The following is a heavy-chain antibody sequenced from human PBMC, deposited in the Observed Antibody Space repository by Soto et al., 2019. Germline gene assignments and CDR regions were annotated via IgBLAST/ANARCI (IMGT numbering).Heavy chain of an antibody. CDR1: GGSISTGGYY. CDR2: IDGSGYT. D-gene: IGHD3-3*01. J-gene: IGHJ4*02. Sequence: SESLSLTCTVSGGSISTGGYYWSWIRQYPGKGLEWLGYIDGSGYTFYNPSLQSRLTLSMDTSKNQFSLKLSSATAADTAVYFCARKQAGFFYGIDYWGQGTLVTVSS. V-gene: IGHV4-31*03. CDR3: ARKQAGFFYGIDY.